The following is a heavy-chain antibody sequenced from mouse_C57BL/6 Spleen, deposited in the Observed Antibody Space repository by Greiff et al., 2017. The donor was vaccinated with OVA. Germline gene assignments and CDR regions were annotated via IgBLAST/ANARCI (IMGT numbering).Heavy chain of an antibody. Sequence: QVQLQQPGAELVMPGASVKLSCKASGYTFTSYWMHWVKQRPGQGLEWIGEIDPSDSYTNYNQKFKGKSTLTVDKSSSTAYMQLSSLTSEDSAVYYCANYYGSSRGFDYWGQGTTLTVSS. CDR2: IDPSDSYT. D-gene: IGHD1-1*01. V-gene: IGHV1-69*01. CDR3: ANYYGSSRGFDY. CDR1: GYTFTSYW. J-gene: IGHJ2*01.